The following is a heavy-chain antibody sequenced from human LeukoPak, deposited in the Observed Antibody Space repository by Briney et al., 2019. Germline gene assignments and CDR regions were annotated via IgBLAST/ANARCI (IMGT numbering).Heavy chain of an antibody. J-gene: IGHJ6*04. CDR3: ARDRVSYGFDYYYGMDV. D-gene: IGHD5-18*01. CDR1: GFTFSSYS. CDR2: ISSSSSYI. V-gene: IGHV3-21*01. Sequence: GGSLRLSCAASGFTFSSYSMNWVRQAPGKGLEWVSSISSSSSYIYYADSVEGRFTISRDNAKNSLYLQMNSLRAEDTAVYYCARDRVSYGFDYYYGMDVWGKGTTVTVSS.